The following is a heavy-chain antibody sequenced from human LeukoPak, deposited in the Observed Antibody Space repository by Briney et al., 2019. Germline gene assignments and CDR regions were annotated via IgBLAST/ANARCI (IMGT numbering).Heavy chain of an antibody. CDR1: GGSISSYY. Sequence: SETLSLTCTVSGGSISSYYWSWIRQPPGKGLEWIGYIYCSGSTNYNPSLKSRVTISVDTSKNQFSLKLSSVTAADTAVYYCARGSDSSGFDPWGQGTLVTVSS. CDR2: IYCSGST. V-gene: IGHV4-59*01. CDR3: ARGSDSSGFDP. J-gene: IGHJ5*02. D-gene: IGHD3-22*01.